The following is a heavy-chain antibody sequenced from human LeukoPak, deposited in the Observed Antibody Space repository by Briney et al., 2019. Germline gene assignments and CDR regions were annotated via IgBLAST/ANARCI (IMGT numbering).Heavy chain of an antibody. CDR3: ARAPYTSGFYFFDP. CDR1: GGSISSYY. CDR2: VYYSGST. D-gene: IGHD3-22*01. Sequence: SETLSLTCTVSGGSISSYYWSWIRQPPGKGLEWIGYVYYSGSTTYNPSLKSRVTISVDTSKNQFSLKLSSVTAADTAVYYCARAPYTSGFYFFDPSGQGTLVTVSS. V-gene: IGHV4-59*13. J-gene: IGHJ5*02.